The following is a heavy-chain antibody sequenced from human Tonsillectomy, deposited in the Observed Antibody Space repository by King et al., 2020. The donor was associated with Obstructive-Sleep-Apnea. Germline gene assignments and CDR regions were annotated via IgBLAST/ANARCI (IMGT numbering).Heavy chain of an antibody. CDR3: ARGRYTPPGYSSSWWKGGVNPVRSYNWFDP. CDR2: INHSGST. V-gene: IGHV4-34*01. Sequence: VQLQQWGAGLLKPSETLSLTCAVYGGSFSGYYWSWIRQPPGKGLEWIGEINHSGSTNYNPSLKSRVTISVDTSKNQFSLKLSSVTAADTAVYYCARGRYTPPGYSSSWWKGGVNPVRSYNWFDPWGQGTLVTVFS. D-gene: IGHD6-13*01. CDR1: GGSFSGYY. J-gene: IGHJ5*02.